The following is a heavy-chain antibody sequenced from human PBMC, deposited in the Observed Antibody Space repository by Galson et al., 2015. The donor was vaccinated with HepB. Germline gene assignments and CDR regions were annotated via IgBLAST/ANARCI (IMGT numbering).Heavy chain of an antibody. CDR2: IGAYNGDT. Sequence: SVKVSCKASGYSFSIYGVSWVRQAPGQGPEWMGWIGAYNGDTNYAQRFRGRVTLTTDTSTNTAYMELRSLRSDDTAVYYCVRDHRGVHSCPREDWFDPWGQGTLVTVSS. J-gene: IGHJ5*02. V-gene: IGHV1-18*01. CDR3: VRDHRGVHSCPREDWFDP. D-gene: IGHD2-15*01. CDR1: GYSFSIYG.